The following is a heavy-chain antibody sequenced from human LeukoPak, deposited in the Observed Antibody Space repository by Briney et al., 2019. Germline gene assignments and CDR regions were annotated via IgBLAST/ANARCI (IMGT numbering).Heavy chain of an antibody. CDR1: GYTFTSYG. CDR2: ISAYNGNT. D-gene: IGHD3-3*01. V-gene: IGHV1-18*01. CDR3: ASSIFGVVIYAFDI. J-gene: IGHJ3*02. Sequence: PWASVKVSCKASGYTFTSYGISWVRQAPGQGLEWMGWISAYNGNTNYAQKFQGRVTMPRDTSISTAYMELSRLRSDDTAVYYCASSIFGVVIYAFDIWGQGTMVTVSS.